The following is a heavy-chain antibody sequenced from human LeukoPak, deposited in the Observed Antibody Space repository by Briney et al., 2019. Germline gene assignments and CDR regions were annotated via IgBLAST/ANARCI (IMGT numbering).Heavy chain of an antibody. CDR1: GGSISSNNYY. D-gene: IGHD1-26*01. CDR2: IYYSGST. CDR3: ARHPSKSSGSYYGAFDI. V-gene: IGHV4-61*05. J-gene: IGHJ3*02. Sequence: SETLSLTCTVSGGSISSNNYYWSWIRQPPGKGLEWIGYIYYSGSTSYNPSLKSRVTISVDTSKNQFSLKLSAVTAADTAVYYCARHPSKSSGSYYGAFDIWGQGTTVTVSS.